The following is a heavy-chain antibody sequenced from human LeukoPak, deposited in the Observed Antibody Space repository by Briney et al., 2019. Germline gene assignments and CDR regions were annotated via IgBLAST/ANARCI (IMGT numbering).Heavy chain of an antibody. CDR2: IKQDGSEK. CDR3: ARHVCHGDGNKRGFEH. V-gene: IGHV3-7*01. CDR1: GFTFSSYW. Sequence: GGSLRLSCAASGFTFSSYWMSWVRQAPGRGLEWVANIKQDGSEKYYVDSVKGRFTISRDNAKNSLYQQMTSLRAEDTAVYYCARHVCHGDGNKRGFEHWGQGTLVTVSS. J-gene: IGHJ4*02. D-gene: IGHD4-23*01.